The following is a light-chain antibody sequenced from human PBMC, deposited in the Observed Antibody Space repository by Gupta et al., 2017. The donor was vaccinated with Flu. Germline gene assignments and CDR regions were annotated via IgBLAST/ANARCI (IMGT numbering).Light chain of an antibody. J-gene: IGLJ2*01. CDR1: SSSGGGST. CDR2: NNN. CDR3: AAWDDRRNVVV. Sequence: SVLTQPPSASGPPGQRITLSCAGSSSSGGGSTVNWYQQFPGTAPKLLIYNNNQRPSGVPDRFSGSKSGTSASLASSGLQSEDEADYHCAAWDDRRNVVVFGGGTRLTVL. V-gene: IGLV1-44*01.